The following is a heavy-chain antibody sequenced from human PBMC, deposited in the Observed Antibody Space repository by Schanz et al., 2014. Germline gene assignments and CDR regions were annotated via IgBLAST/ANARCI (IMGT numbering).Heavy chain of an antibody. D-gene: IGHD6-6*01. V-gene: IGHV1-2*02. CDR2: INPNSGGA. CDR3: ARAGQDFEYSSLSPIWYFDL. CDR1: GGTFRSYT. J-gene: IGHJ2*01. Sequence: QVRLVQSGAEVKKPGSSVKVSCKASGGTFRSYTVSWVRQAPGQGLEWMGWINPNSGGANYAQKFQGRVTMTRDTSISTAYMELSRLRSDDTAVYYCARAGQDFEYSSLSPIWYFDLWGRGTLVTVSS.